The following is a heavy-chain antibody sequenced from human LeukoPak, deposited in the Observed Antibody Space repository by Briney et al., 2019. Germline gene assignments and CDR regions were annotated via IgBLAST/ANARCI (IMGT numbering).Heavy chain of an antibody. CDR1: GFTFSSYS. CDR2: IGSSSSYI. CDR3: ARAYCSGGSCPSHFDY. D-gene: IGHD2-15*01. V-gene: IGHV3-21*01. Sequence: GGSLRLSCAASGFTFSSYSMNWVRQAPGKGLEWVSSIGSSSSYIYYADSVKGRFTISRDNAKNSLYLQMNSLRAEDTAVYYCARAYCSGGSCPSHFDYWGQGTLVTVSS. J-gene: IGHJ4*02.